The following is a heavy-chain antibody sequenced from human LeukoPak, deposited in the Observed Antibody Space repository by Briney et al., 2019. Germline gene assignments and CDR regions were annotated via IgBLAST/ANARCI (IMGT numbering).Heavy chain of an antibody. CDR2: IWYDGSNT. D-gene: IGHD6-13*01. J-gene: IGHJ4*02. V-gene: IGHV3-33*01. CDR3: ARDVRRAAAGTMNY. Sequence: GGSLRLSCAASGFTFNSYGMHWVGQAPGKELEGGAVIWYDGSNTYYADSVKGRFTISRDDSKNTRYLQMNSLRAEDTAVYFCARDVRRAAAGTMNYWGQGTLVTVSS. CDR1: GFTFNSYG.